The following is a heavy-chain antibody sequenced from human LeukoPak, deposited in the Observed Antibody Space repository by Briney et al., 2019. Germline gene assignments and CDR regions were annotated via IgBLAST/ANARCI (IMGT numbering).Heavy chain of an antibody. CDR3: ARGEQQQLGLCPIDY. V-gene: IGHV3-30-3*01. CDR2: ISYDGSNK. J-gene: IGHJ4*02. CDR1: GFTFSSYA. D-gene: IGHD6-13*01. Sequence: PGGSLRLSCAASGFTFSSYAMHWVRQAPGKGLEWVAVISYDGSNKYYADSVKGRFTISRDNSKNTLYLQMNSLRAEDTAVYYCARGEQQQLGLCPIDYWGQGTLVTVSS.